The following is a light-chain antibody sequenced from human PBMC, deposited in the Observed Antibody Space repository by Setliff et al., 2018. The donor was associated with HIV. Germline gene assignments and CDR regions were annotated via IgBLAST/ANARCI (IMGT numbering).Light chain of an antibody. V-gene: IGLV2-14*03. CDR2: DVS. CDR3: NSFTSRSTYV. J-gene: IGLJ1*01. CDR1: SSDVGRYKY. Sequence: QSALTQPASVSGSPGQSTTISCTGTSSDVGRYKYVSWYQQHPGKAPKLMIFDVSNRASGVSNRFSGSKSGNTASLTISGLQAEDEADYYCNSFTSRSTYVFGAGTKVTVL.